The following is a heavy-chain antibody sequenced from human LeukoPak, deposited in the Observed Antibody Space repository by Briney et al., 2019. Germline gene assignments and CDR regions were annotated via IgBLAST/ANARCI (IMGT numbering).Heavy chain of an antibody. D-gene: IGHD4-17*01. CDR2: IYYGGST. Sequence: PSETLSLTCTVSGGSISGSIYSWGWIRQPPGKGLEWIGNIYYGGSTYYHPSLKSRVTISVDTAKSQFSLKLNSVTAADTAVYYCAIDYGDYYFEHWGQGTLVTVSS. V-gene: IGHV4-39*01. CDR3: AIDYGDYYFEH. CDR1: GGSISGSIYS. J-gene: IGHJ4*02.